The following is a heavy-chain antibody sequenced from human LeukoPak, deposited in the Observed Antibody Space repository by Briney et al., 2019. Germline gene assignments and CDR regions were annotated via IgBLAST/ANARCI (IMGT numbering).Heavy chain of an antibody. CDR2: IYYSGST. D-gene: IGHD3-10*01. V-gene: IGHV4-59*01. J-gene: IGHJ4*02. CDR1: GGSISSYY. Sequence: PSETLSLTCTVSGGSISSYYWSWIRQPPGKGLEWIGYIYYSGSTNYNPSLKSQVTISVDTSKNQFSLKLSSVTAADTAVYYCARDEVTTTFGPSFGDWGQGTLVTVSS. CDR3: ARDEVTTTFGPSFGD.